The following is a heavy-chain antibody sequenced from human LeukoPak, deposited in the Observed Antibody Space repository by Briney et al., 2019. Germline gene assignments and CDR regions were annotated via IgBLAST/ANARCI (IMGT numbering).Heavy chain of an antibody. CDR2: IYYSGRT. V-gene: IGHV4-59*01. CDR1: GGSISSYY. Sequence: SETLSLTCTVSGGSISSYYWSWIRQPPGKGLEWIGYIYYSGRTNYNPSLKSRVTISVDTSKSQFSLKVSSVTTADTAVYYCARDRLAAAGNNYYGMDVWGQGTTVTVSS. D-gene: IGHD6-13*01. J-gene: IGHJ6*02. CDR3: ARDRLAAAGNNYYGMDV.